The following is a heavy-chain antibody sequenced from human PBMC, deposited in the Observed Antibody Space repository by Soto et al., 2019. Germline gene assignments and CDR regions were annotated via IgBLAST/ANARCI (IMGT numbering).Heavy chain of an antibody. J-gene: IGHJ6*02. CDR3: ARGGSEGGLDV. CDR1: GASTSTYY. CDR2: LYYSGNT. Sequence: SETLSLTCTVSGASTSTYYWTWIRQAPGKGLERIGYLYYSGNTNYNPSLKSRITMSVDTSKNHFYLTLTSATAADTAVYFCARGGSEGGLDVWGQGTTVTVSS. D-gene: IGHD3-10*01. V-gene: IGHV4-59*01.